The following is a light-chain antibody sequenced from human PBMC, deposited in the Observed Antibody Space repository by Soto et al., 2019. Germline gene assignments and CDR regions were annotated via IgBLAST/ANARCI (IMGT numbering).Light chain of an antibody. V-gene: IGLV4-60*03. CDR3: ETWDSNIRV. CDR2: LEGSGSY. Sequence: QSVLTQSSSASVSLGSSVKLTCTLSSGHRSYIIAWHQQQPGKAPRYLMKLEGSGSYNKGSGVPDRFSGSSSGADRYLTMSNLQSEDEADYYCETWDSNIRVFGGGTQLTVL. CDR1: SGHRSYI. J-gene: IGLJ2*01.